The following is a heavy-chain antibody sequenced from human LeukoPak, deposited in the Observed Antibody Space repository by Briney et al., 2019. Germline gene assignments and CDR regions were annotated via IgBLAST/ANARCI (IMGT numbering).Heavy chain of an antibody. CDR2: TYYRFKWYN. CDR3: ARTYYDILTGYYPNYYYYYGMDV. J-gene: IGHJ6*02. V-gene: IGHV6-1*01. CDR1: GDSVSSNSAA. D-gene: IGHD3-9*01. Sequence: LSQTLSLTCAISGDSVSSNSAAWNWIRQSPSIGLEWLGRTYYRFKWYNDYAVSVKSRITINPDTSKNQFSLQLNSVTPEDTAVYYCARTYYDILTGYYPNYYYYYGMDVWGQGTTVTVSS.